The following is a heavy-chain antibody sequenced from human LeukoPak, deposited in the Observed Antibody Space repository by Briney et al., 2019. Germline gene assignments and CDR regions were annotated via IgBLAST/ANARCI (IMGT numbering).Heavy chain of an antibody. CDR2: IKQDGSEK. J-gene: IGHJ6*04. D-gene: IGHD1-14*01. V-gene: IGHV3-7*03. CDR1: GFTFSSYW. Sequence: GGSLRLSCAASGFTFSSYWMNWVRQAPGKGLEWVANIKQDGSEKYYVDSVKARFTVSRDNAKNSLYLQMNSLRAEDTAAYYCARDTGYGIDAWGKGPRSPSPQ. CDR3: ARDTGYGIDA.